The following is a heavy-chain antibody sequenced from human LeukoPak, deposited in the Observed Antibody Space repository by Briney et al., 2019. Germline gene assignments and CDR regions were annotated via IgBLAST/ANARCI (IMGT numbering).Heavy chain of an antibody. J-gene: IGHJ6*03. V-gene: IGHV3-9*01. CDR3: AKDNHGDYYYYMDV. CDR1: GFTFSNDW. Sequence: PGGSLRLSCAASGFTFSNDWMHWVRQAPGKGLEWVSGISWNSGSIGYADSVKGRFTISRDNAKNSLYLQMNSLRAEDTALYYCAKDNHGDYYYYMDVWGKGTTVTVSS. CDR2: ISWNSGSI. D-gene: IGHD4-17*01.